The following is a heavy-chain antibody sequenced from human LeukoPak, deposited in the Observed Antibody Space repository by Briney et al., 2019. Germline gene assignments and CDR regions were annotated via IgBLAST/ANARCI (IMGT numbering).Heavy chain of an antibody. CDR2: IYPGDSDT. J-gene: IGHJ5*02. V-gene: IGHV5-51*01. D-gene: IGHD2-2*01. CDR3: ARRDGYCSSISCPRNWFDP. Sequence: GESLKISCKGSGYSFTNFWIGWVRQMPGKGLEWMGIIYPGDSDTRYSPSFQGQVTISADKSISTAYLQWSSLKASDTAIYYCARRDGYCSSISCPRNWFDPWGQGTLVTVSS. CDR1: GYSFTNFW.